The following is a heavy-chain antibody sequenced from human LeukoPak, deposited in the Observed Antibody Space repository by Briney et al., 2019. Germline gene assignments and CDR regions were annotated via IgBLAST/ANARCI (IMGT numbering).Heavy chain of an antibody. V-gene: IGHV3-33*01. CDR2: IWYDGSNK. D-gene: IGHD2-15*01. CDR3: ARGLLIGGFDY. CDR1: GFTFSSYG. J-gene: IGHJ4*02. Sequence: QPGGSLRLSCAASGFTFSSYGMHWVRQAPGKGLEWVAVIWYDGSNKYYADSVKGRFTISRDNTKNTLYLQMSSLRAEDTAVYYCARGLLIGGFDYWGQGTLVTVSS.